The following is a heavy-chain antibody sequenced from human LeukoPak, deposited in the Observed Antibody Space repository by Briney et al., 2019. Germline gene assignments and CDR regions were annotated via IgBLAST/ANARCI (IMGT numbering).Heavy chain of an antibody. CDR1: GYTFTSYG. J-gene: IGHJ4*02. CDR3: ARVDAASLAVHY. CDR2: ITAYNGNT. D-gene: IGHD6-13*01. V-gene: IGHV1-18*01. Sequence: ASVKVSCKASGYTFTSYGISWVRQAPGQGLEWMGWITAYNGNTNYALKLQGRVTMTTDTSTSTAYMELRSLRSDDTAVYYCARVDAASLAVHYWGQGTLVTVSS.